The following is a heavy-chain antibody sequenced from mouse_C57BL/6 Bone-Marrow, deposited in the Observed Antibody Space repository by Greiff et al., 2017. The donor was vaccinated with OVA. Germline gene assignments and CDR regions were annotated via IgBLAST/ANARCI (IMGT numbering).Heavy chain of an antibody. J-gene: IGHJ3*01. V-gene: IGHV1-19*01. Sequence: VQLQQSGPVLVKPGASVKMSCKASGYTFTDYYMNWVKQSHGKSLEWIGVINPYNGGTSYNQKFKGKATLTVDKSSSTAYMELNSLTSEDSAVYYCAGGETVVAPCAYWGRGTLVTVSA. CDR2: INPYNGGT. CDR1: GYTFTDYY. CDR3: AGGETVVAPCAY. D-gene: IGHD1-1*01.